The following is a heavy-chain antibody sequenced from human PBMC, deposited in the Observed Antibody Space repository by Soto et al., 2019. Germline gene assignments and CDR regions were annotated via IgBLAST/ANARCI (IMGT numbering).Heavy chain of an antibody. CDR3: ARVPPDTTVVTLKGYYYYGMDV. Sequence: ASVKVSCKASGGTFSSYAISWVRQAPGQGLEWMGGIIPIFGTANYAQKFQGRVTITADESTSTAYMELSSPRSEDTAVYYCARVPPDTTVVTLKGYYYYGMDVWGQGTTVTVSS. CDR2: IIPIFGTA. CDR1: GGTFSSYA. J-gene: IGHJ6*02. V-gene: IGHV1-69*13. D-gene: IGHD4-17*01.